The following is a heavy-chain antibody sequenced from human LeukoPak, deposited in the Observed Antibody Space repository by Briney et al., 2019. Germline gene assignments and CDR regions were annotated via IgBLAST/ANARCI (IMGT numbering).Heavy chain of an antibody. D-gene: IGHD3-22*01. CDR3: ARGPDYYDSSGYYKPLRSLAYYFDY. CDR1: GGSISSSSYY. J-gene: IGHJ4*02. Sequence: SETLSLTCTVSGGSISSSSYYWGWIRQPPGKGLEWIGSIYYSGSTYYNPSLKSRVTISVDKSKNQFSLKLSSVTAADTAVYYCARGPDYYDSSGYYKPLRSLAYYFDYWGQGTLVTVSS. V-gene: IGHV4-39*07. CDR2: IYYSGST.